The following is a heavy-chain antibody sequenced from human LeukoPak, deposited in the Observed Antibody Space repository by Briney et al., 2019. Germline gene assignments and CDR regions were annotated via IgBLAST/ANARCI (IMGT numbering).Heavy chain of an antibody. CDR3: ARDHTQYPEGHSYYYYYMDV. V-gene: IGHV4-4*07. CDR1: GGSISSYY. J-gene: IGHJ6*03. CDR2: IYTSGST. Sequence: PSETLSLTCTVSGGSISSYYWSWIRQPAGKGLEWIGRIYTSGSTNYNPSLRSRVTMSVDTSKNQFSLKPSSVTAADTAVYYCARDHTQYPEGHSYYYYYMDVWGKGTTVTISS. D-gene: IGHD2-2*01.